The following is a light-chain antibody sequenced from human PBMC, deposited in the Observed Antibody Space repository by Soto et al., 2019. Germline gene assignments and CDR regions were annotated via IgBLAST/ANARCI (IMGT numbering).Light chain of an antibody. Sequence: DIKMTQSPSTLAASVGDRVTITCRASQSISSWLAWYQQKPGKAPKLLIYGASNLETGVPSRFSGTGSGTDFTFTISSLQPEDIATYYCQQYDNLPITFGQGTRLEIK. CDR3: QQYDNLPIT. CDR2: GAS. CDR1: QSISSW. J-gene: IGKJ5*01. V-gene: IGKV1-33*01.